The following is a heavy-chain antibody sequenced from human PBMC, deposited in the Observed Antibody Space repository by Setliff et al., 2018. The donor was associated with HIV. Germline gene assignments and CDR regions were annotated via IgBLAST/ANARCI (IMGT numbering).Heavy chain of an antibody. CDR3: AKEGGAGGWARLDY. Sequence: GASVKVSCKPSGYNFSTSGMHGMRPAPGQRLEWMGFINGGSGKREYSQKFQNRVTITRDKSASTDYLEVSSLRSEDTAVYYCAKEGGAGGWARLDYWGQGTLVTVSS. CDR2: INGGSGKR. D-gene: IGHD6-19*01. J-gene: IGHJ4*02. CDR1: GYNFSTSG. V-gene: IGHV1-3*01.